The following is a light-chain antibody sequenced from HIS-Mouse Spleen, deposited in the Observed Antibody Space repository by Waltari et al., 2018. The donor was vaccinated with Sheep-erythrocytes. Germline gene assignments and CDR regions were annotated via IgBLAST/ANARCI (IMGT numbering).Light chain of an antibody. Sequence: SYELTQPPSVSVSPGQTASITCPGEKLGGNYARWYQQKPGQSPVLVIYQDSKRPSGIPERFSGSNSGNTATLTISGTQAMDEADYYCQAWDSSTVVFGGGTKLTVL. CDR1: KLGGNY. CDR2: QDS. V-gene: IGLV3-1*01. CDR3: QAWDSSTVV. J-gene: IGLJ2*01.